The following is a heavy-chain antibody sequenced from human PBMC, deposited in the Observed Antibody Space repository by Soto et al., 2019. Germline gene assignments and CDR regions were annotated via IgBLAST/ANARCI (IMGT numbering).Heavy chain of an antibody. J-gene: IGHJ5*02. CDR1: GLTFGDYA. CDR3: SRDWSCTSINCYLQNWFDP. Sequence: KPGGSLRLSCTASGLTFGDYAMSWFRQAPGKGLEWVGFIRSKAYGGTTEYAASVKGRFTISRDDSKSIAYLQMNSLKTEDTAVYYCSRDWSCTSINCYLQNWFDPWGQGTLVTVSS. V-gene: IGHV3-49*05. CDR2: IRSKAYGGTT. D-gene: IGHD2-2*01.